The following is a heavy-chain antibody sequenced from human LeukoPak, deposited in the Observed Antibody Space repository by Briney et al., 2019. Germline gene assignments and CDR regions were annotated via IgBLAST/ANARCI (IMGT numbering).Heavy chain of an antibody. CDR1: GFIFSDYD. CDR2: ISRSGGTT. Sequence: GGSLRLSCAASGFIFSDYDMRWIRQAPVKGLEWVSHISRSGGTTYYADSVKGRFTISRDNAKNSLYLQMDSLRVEDTAVYYCARRRDYYYYMDVWGKGTTVTVSS. V-gene: IGHV3-11*04. J-gene: IGHJ6*03. CDR3: ARRRDYYYYMDV.